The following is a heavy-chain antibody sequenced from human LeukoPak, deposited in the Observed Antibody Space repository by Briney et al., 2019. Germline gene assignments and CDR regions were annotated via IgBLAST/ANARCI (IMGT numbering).Heavy chain of an antibody. J-gene: IGHJ4*02. V-gene: IGHV3-23*01. CDR2: ISGSGDST. CDR1: GFTFSNYT. D-gene: IGHD3-22*01. Sequence: GGSLRLSCAASGFTFSNYTMSWVRQAPGKGLEWVSGISGSGDSTYYADSVKGRFTISRDNSRNTLYLQMNSLRVEDTAAHYCARSRAYYEQTYNDTGLWGQGTLVTVSS. CDR3: ARSRAYYEQTYNDTGL.